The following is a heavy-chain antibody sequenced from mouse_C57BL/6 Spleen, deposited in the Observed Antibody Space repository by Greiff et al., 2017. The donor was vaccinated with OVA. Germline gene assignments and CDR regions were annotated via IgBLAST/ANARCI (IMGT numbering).Heavy chain of an antibody. CDR1: GYTFTSYW. CDR3: ARGGCSNFLFAY. Sequence: QVQLQQPGAELVRPGSSVKLSCKASGYTFTSYWMHWVKQRPIQGLEWIGNIDPSDSETHYNQKFKDKATLTVDKSSSTAYMQLSRLTSEDSAVYYCARGGCSNFLFAYWGQGTLVTVSA. J-gene: IGHJ3*01. V-gene: IGHV1-52*01. CDR2: IDPSDSET. D-gene: IGHD2-5*01.